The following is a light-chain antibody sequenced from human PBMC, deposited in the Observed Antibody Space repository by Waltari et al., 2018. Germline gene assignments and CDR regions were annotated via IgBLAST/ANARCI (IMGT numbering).Light chain of an antibody. CDR1: SSDVGSYNL. V-gene: IGLV2-23*03. CDR3: YSYAGRNAFV. CDR2: ECS. J-gene: IGLJ2*01. Sequence: QSALTQPASVSGSPGQSITISCTGTSSDVGSYNLVSWYQQHPGKAPKLMIYECSKRPSGVSNRFSGSKSGNTASLTISGLQAEDEADYYCYSYAGRNAFVFGGGTKLTVL.